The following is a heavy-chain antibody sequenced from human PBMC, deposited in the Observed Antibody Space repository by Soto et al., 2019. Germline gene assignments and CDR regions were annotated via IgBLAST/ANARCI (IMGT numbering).Heavy chain of an antibody. CDR2: IVVGSGNT. D-gene: IGHD3-22*01. CDR1: GFTFTSSA. J-gene: IGHJ4*02. Sequence: SVKVSCKASGFTFTSSAVQWVRQARGQRLEWIGWIVVGSGNTNYAQKFQERVTITRDMSTSTAYMELSSLRSEDTAVYYCAAELGSSGYHHHFDYWGQGTLVTVSS. CDR3: AAELGSSGYHHHFDY. V-gene: IGHV1-58*01.